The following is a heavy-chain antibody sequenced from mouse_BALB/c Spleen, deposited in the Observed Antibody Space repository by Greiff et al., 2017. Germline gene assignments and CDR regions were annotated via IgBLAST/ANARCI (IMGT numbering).Heavy chain of an antibody. CDR1: GYTFTNYW. J-gene: IGHJ2*01. D-gene: IGHD1-2*01. CDR3: ARSGYYGRKFSFDY. Sequence: QVQLQQSGAELVRPGTSVKMSCKAAGYTFTNYWIGWVKQRPGHGLEWIGDIYPGGGYTNYNEKFKGKATLTADTSSITAYMQLSSRTSEDSAIYYCARSGYYGRKFSFDYWGQGTTLTVSS. CDR2: IYPGGGYT. V-gene: IGHV1-63*02.